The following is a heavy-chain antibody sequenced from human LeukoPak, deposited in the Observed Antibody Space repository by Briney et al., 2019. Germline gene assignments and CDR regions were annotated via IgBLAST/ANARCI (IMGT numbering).Heavy chain of an antibody. V-gene: IGHV3-21*01. Sequence: AGGSLRLSCAASGFTFSSYSMNWVRQAPGKGLEWVSSISSSSSYIYYADSVKGRFTISRDNAKNSLYLQMNSLRAEDTAVYYCARARDTVTNGMDVWGQGTTVTVSS. D-gene: IGHD4-17*01. CDR3: ARARDTVTNGMDV. CDR2: ISSSSSYI. J-gene: IGHJ6*02. CDR1: GFTFSSYS.